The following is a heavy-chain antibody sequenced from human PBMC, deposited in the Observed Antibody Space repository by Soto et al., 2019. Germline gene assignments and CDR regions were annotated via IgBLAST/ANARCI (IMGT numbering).Heavy chain of an antibody. CDR2: IYYSGGT. CDR3: ARLLYDRSGYYYFDY. J-gene: IGHJ4*02. D-gene: IGHD3-22*01. V-gene: IGHV4-39*01. CDR1: GGSISTISYY. Sequence: SETLSLTCTVSGGSISTISYYWGWIRQPPGKGLEWIGSIYYSGGTYDNPSFKSRVTMSVDTPKNQFSLKLSSVTAADTAVYYCARLLYDRSGYYYFDYWGQGTLVTVSS.